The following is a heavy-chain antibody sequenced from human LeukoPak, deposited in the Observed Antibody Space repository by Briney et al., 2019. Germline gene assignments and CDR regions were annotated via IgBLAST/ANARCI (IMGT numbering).Heavy chain of an antibody. V-gene: IGHV3-23*01. CDR1: GFTFSSYA. J-gene: IGHJ4*02. CDR3: VKDPLIVVVPAAMEYFDY. Sequence: GGSLRLSCAASGFTFSSYAMSWVRQAPGKGLEWVSAISGSGGSTYYADSVKGRFTISRDNSKNTLYLQMNSLRAEDTAVYYCVKDPLIVVVPAAMEYFDYWGQGTLVTVSS. D-gene: IGHD2-2*01. CDR2: ISGSGGST.